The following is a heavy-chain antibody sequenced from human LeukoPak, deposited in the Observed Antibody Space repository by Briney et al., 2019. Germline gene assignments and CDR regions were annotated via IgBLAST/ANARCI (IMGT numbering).Heavy chain of an antibody. CDR3: ARGELRYFDWLPQPYLSNYGMDV. CDR1: GYTFTGYY. D-gene: IGHD3-9*01. V-gene: IGHV1-2*02. CDR2: INPNSGGT. J-gene: IGHJ6*02. Sequence: ASVKVSCKASGYTFTGYYMHWVRQAPGQGLEWMGWINPNSGGTNYAQKFQGRVTMTRDTSISTAYMELSRLRSDDTAVYYCARGELRYFDWLPQPYLSNYGMDVWGQGTTVTVSS.